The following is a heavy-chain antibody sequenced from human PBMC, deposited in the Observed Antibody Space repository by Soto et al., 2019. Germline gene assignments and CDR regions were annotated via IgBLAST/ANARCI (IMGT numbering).Heavy chain of an antibody. CDR1: GFTFSSYG. CDR2: IWYDGSNK. V-gene: IGHV3-33*01. CDR3: AREIYGDYVSWAFDI. D-gene: IGHD4-17*01. J-gene: IGHJ3*02. Sequence: QVQLVESGGVVVQPGRSLRLSCAASGFTFSSYGMHWVRQAPGKGLEWVAVIWYDGSNKYYADSVKGRFTISRDNSKNTLYLQMNSLRAEDTAVYYCAREIYGDYVSWAFDIWGQGTMVTVSS.